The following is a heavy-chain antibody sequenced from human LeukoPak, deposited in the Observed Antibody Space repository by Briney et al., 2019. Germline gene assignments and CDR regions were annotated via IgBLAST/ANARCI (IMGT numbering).Heavy chain of an antibody. CDR1: GYTFTSYD. D-gene: IGHD4-17*01. CDR3: ARSVPGYGDYDH. J-gene: IGHJ5*02. Sequence: ASVKVSCKASGYTFTSYDINWVRQATGQGLEWMGWMDPNSGNTGYAQKFQGRVTITRNTSISTAYMELSSLRSEDTAVYYCARSVPGYGDYDHWGQGTLVTVSS. V-gene: IGHV1-8*01. CDR2: MDPNSGNT.